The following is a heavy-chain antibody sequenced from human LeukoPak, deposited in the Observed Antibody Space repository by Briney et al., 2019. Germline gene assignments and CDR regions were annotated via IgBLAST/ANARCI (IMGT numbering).Heavy chain of an antibody. CDR2: INHSGST. CDR3: ARYCSSTSCYRGSRDAFDI. D-gene: IGHD2-2*01. V-gene: IGHV4-34*01. CDR1: GGSFSGYY. J-gene: IGHJ3*02. Sequence: SETLSLTCAVYGGSFSGYYWSWIRQPPGKGLEWIGEINHSGSTNYNPSLKSRVTISVDTSKNQFSLKLSSVTAADTAVYYCARYCSSTSCYRGSRDAFDIWGQGTMVTVSS.